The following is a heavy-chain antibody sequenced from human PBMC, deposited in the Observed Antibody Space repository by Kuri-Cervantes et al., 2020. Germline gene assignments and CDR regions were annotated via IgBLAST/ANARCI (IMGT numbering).Heavy chain of an antibody. CDR2: INHSGST. Sequence: GSLRLSCAASGFTFSSYSMNWVRQAPGKGLEWIGEINHSGSTNYNPSLKSRVTISVDTSKNQFSLKLSSVTAADTAVYYCARDSIGFWYSSSSGFDYWGQGTPVTVSS. CDR1: GFTFSSYS. CDR3: ARDSIGFWYSSSSGFDY. D-gene: IGHD6-6*01. V-gene: IGHV4-34*01. J-gene: IGHJ4*02.